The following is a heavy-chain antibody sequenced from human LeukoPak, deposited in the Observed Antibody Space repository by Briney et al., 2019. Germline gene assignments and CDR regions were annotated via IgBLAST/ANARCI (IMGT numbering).Heavy chain of an antibody. Sequence: GGSLRLSCAASGINLFSYAMAWVRQAPGKGLEWVSSITGGGITGTFYTDSVKGRFTISRDNAKNSVYLQMNSLRAEDTTVYYCARGSYYDTSSYVNWYFDLWGRGTLVTVPS. CDR2: ITGGGITGT. CDR3: ARGSYYDTSSYVNWYFDL. V-gene: IGHV3-23*01. J-gene: IGHJ2*01. D-gene: IGHD3-22*01. CDR1: GINLFSYA.